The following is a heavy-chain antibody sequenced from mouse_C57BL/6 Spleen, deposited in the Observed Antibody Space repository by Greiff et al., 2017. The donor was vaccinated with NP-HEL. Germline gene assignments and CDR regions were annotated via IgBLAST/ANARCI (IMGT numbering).Heavy chain of an antibody. CDR1: GYAFSSSW. D-gene: IGHD4-1*01. Sequence: VQLQESGPELVKPGASVKISCKASGYAFSSSWMNWVKQRPGKGLEWIGRIYPGDGDTNYNGKFKGKATLTADKSSSTAYMQLSSLTSEDSAVYFCARLRLTVWAMDYWGQGTSVTVSS. J-gene: IGHJ4*01. CDR2: IYPGDGDT. CDR3: ARLRLTVWAMDY. V-gene: IGHV1-82*01.